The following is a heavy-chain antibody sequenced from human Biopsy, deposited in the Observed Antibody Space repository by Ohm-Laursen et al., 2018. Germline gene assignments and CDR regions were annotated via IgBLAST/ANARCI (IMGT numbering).Heavy chain of an antibody. V-gene: IGHV3-23*01. CDR2: INRSGGST. Sequence: SLTLSCSASGFTFSSHAMSWVRQAPGKGLERVSLINRSGGSTYYADPVKGRLTIARDNAKNSLYLQMNSLRAEDTAVYYFTRDTTYYAGTTYYDALDVWGQGTTVTVSS. CDR3: TRDTTYYAGTTYYDALDV. D-gene: IGHD2/OR15-2a*01. J-gene: IGHJ3*01. CDR1: GFTFSSHA.